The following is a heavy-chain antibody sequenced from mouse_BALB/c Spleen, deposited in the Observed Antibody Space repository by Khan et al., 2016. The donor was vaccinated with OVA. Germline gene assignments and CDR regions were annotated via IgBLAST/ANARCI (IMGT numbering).Heavy chain of an antibody. D-gene: IGHD1-1*01. CDR2: KNTYTGEP. CDR3: AIPPFFSYVLVY. J-gene: IGHJ4*01. V-gene: IGHV9-3-1*01. Sequence: QIQLVQSGPELKKPGETVKISCKASGYTFKNHGMNWVKQAPGKGLKWMGWKNTYTGEPTYVADFKGRFAFSLDTSASTAYLQINTLKNEDTATXFGAIPPFFSYVLVYWGQGTSVTVSS. CDR1: GYTFKNHG.